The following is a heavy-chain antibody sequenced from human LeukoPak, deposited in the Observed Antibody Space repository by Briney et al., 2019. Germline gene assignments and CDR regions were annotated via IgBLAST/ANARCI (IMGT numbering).Heavy chain of an antibody. CDR1: GFTFSGSP. CDR2: IKTKVNNYAT. Sequence: GGSLRLSCAASGFTFSGSPIHWVRQASGKGLEWVARIKTKVNNYATAYAASVKGRFTVSRDDSKNTAYLQINSLRTEDTAVYYCTRISSAYCTNGVCCFDYWGQGTLVTVSS. J-gene: IGHJ4*02. CDR3: TRISSAYCTNGVCCFDY. V-gene: IGHV3-73*01. D-gene: IGHD2-8*01.